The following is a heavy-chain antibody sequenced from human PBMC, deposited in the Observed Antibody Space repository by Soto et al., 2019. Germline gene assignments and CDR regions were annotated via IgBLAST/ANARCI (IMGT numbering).Heavy chain of an antibody. CDR2: IYKSATT. D-gene: IGHD7-27*01. CDR1: GDSISNLDYF. V-gene: IGHV4-30-4*01. Sequence: SETLSLTCSVSGDSISNLDYFWAWIRQPPGQALEYIGYIYKSATTYYNPSFESRVAISVGTSKSQFSLNVTSVAAADTAVYFCARGRYCLTGRCFPNWFDSWGQGALVTVSS. CDR3: ARGRYCLTGRCFPNWFDS. J-gene: IGHJ5*01.